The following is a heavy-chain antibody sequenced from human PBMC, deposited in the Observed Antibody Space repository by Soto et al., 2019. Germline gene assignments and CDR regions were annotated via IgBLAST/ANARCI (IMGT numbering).Heavy chain of an antibody. J-gene: IGHJ4*02. D-gene: IGHD1-7*01. CDR1: GVSITSGDNY. Sequence: SETLSLTCTVSGVSITSGDNYWSWIRQPRGKGLDWIGYISYIVNAYYNPSLQSPVTISVDTSRNQLSLRLTSVTAADTAVYYCVRKTGTTFLGSFFDHWGQATLVTVS. V-gene: IGHV4-30-4*01. CDR2: ISYIVNA. CDR3: VRKTGTTFLGSFFDH.